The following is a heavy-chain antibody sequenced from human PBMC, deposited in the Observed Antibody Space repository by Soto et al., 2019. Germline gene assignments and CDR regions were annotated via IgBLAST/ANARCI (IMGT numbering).Heavy chain of an antibody. CDR3: AGQPTAGSYYDLGSYYYYYAMDV. CDR2: IYYSGST. V-gene: IGHV4-31*03. Sequence: PSETLSLTCTVSGGSIGSGSYYWSWIRQHPGKGLEWIGYIYYSGSTYYNPSLKSRVTISIDTSTNQFSLKLSSVTAADTAVYYCAGQPTAGSYYDLGSYYYYYAMDVWGQGTTVTVSS. D-gene: IGHD3-10*01. J-gene: IGHJ6*02. CDR1: GGSIGSGSYY.